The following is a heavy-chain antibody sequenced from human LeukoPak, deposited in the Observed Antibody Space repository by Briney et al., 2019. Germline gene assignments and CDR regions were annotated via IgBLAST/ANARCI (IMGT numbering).Heavy chain of an antibody. J-gene: IGHJ4*02. CDR2: INPNSGGT. V-gene: IGHV1-2*02. D-gene: IGHD2-2*01. Sequence: ASVKVSCKASGYTFTGYYMHWVRQAPGQGLEWMGWINPNSGGTNYAQKFQGRVTMTRDTSISTAYMGLSRLRSDRTAVYYCAIPRYCSSTSCSLFDYWGQGTLVTVSS. CDR3: AIPRYCSSTSCSLFDY. CDR1: GYTFTGYY.